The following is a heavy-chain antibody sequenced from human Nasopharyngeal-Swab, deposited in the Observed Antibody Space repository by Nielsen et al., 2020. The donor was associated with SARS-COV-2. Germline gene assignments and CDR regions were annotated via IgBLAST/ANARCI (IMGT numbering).Heavy chain of an antibody. J-gene: IGHJ4*02. D-gene: IGHD3-22*01. CDR2: ISSSGSTI. Sequence: GGSLRLSCAASGFTFSDYYMSWIRQAPGKGLEWVSYISSSGSTIYYADSVKGRFTISRDNAKNSLYLQMNSLRAEDTAVYYCAREDTDYYDSSGYFEYWGQGTLVTVSS. CDR1: GFTFSDYY. V-gene: IGHV3-11*01. CDR3: AREDTDYYDSSGYFEY.